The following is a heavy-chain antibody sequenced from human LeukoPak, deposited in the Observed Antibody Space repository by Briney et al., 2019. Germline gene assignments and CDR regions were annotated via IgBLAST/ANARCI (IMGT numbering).Heavy chain of an antibody. J-gene: IGHJ3*02. D-gene: IGHD6-13*01. CDR3: ARGYSGSWYGDAFDI. Sequence: PGGPLRLSCAASGFTFSSYSMNWVRQAPGKGLEWVSSISSSSSYIYYADSVKGRFTISRDNAKNSLYLQMNSLRAEDTAVYYCARGYSGSWYGDAFDIWGQGTMVTVSS. V-gene: IGHV3-21*01. CDR2: ISSSSSYI. CDR1: GFTFSSYS.